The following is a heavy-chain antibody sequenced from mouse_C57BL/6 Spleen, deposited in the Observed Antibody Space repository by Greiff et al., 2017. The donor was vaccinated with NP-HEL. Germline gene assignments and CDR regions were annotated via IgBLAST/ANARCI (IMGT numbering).Heavy chain of an antibody. J-gene: IGHJ3*01. CDR1: GFNIKDYY. CDR2: IDPEDGET. Sequence: VQLQQSGAELVKPGASVKLSCTASGFNIKDYYMHWVKQRTEQGLEWIGRIDPEDGETKSAAKFQGKATTTAVKSANTAYRQLSSLTSEDTAVYYCAGGYSNPAYRGQGTLVTVSA. D-gene: IGHD2-5*01. CDR3: AGGYSNPAY. V-gene: IGHV14-2*01.